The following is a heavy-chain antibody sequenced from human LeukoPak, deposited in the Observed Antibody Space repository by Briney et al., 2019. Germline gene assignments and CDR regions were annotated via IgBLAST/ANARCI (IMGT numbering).Heavy chain of an antibody. CDR1: GYTFTGYY. D-gene: IGHD5-24*01. CDR2: INPNSGGT. V-gene: IGHV1-2*02. J-gene: IGHJ4*02. Sequence: ASVKVSCKASGYTFTGYYMHWVRQAPGQGLEWMGWINPNSGGTNYAQKFQGRVTMTRDTSISTAYMELSRLRSDDTAVYYCARDVTLEMATIEAYWGQGTLVTVSS. CDR3: ARDVTLEMATIEAY.